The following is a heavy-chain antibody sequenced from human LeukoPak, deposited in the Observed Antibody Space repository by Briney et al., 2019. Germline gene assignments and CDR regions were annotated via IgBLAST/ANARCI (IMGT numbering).Heavy chain of an antibody. Sequence: GGSLRLSCAASGFTVSSNYMSWVRQAPGKGLEWVSSISSSSSYIYYADSVKGRFTISRDNAKNSLYLQMNSLRAEDTAVYYCAKVLDDYVWGSYSGYFDYCGQGTLVTVSS. J-gene: IGHJ4*02. CDR3: AKVLDDYVWGSYSGYFDY. D-gene: IGHD3-16*01. V-gene: IGHV3-21*04. CDR2: ISSSSSYI. CDR1: GFTVSSNY.